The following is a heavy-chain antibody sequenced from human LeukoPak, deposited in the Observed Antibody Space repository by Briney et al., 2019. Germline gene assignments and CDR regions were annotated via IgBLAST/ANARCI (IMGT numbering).Heavy chain of an antibody. V-gene: IGHV3-13*04. Sequence: GGSLRLSCAASGFTFSSYDMHWVRQGTGKGLEWVSAMGTAVNTYYPASVKGRFTTSRENSKNSLFLQMNSLRVGDTAVYYCARGRGWGTFDIWGQGTMVTVSS. D-gene: IGHD3-10*01. CDR1: GFTFSSYD. CDR2: MGTAVNT. CDR3: ARGRGWGTFDI. J-gene: IGHJ3*02.